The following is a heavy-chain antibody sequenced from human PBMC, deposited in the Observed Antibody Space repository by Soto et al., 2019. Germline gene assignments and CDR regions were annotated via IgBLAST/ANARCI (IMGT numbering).Heavy chain of an antibody. V-gene: IGHV1-8*01. J-gene: IGHJ4*02. CDR3: ARSPCYKVSVPFDY. CDR1: GYTFTSYD. CDR2: MNPNSGNT. D-gene: IGHD1-1*01. Sequence: ASVKVSCKASGYTFTSYDINWVRQATGQGLEWMGWMNPNSGNTGYAQKFQGRVTMTRNTSISTAYMELSSLRSEDTAVYYCARSPCYKVSVPFDYRGQGTLVTVSS.